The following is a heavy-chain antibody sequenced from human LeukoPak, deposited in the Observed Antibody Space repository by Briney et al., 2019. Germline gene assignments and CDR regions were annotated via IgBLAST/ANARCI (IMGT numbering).Heavy chain of an antibody. D-gene: IGHD3-10*01. CDR1: GFTFSSYG. V-gene: IGHV3-30*18. CDR3: AKPYYYGSRSYMDY. Sequence: PGRSLRLSCAASGFTFSSYGMHWVRQAPGKGLGWVAVISYDGSNTYYADSVKGRFTISRDNSKNMLYLQMNSLRAEDTAVYYCAKPYYYGSRSYMDYWGQGTLVTVSS. J-gene: IGHJ4*02. CDR2: ISYDGSNT.